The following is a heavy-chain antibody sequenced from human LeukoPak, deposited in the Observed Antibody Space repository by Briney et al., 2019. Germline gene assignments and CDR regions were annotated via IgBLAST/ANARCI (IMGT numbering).Heavy chain of an antibody. J-gene: IGHJ4*02. CDR3: AREDQY. V-gene: IGHV4-30-4*08. CDR2: IYYNGNT. Sequence: PSQTLSLTCTVSGGSISSGDYYWTWIRQPPGKGLEWVGYIYYNGNTFYNPSLKSRVTISVGTSKNQFSLKLTSVTAADTAVYYCAREDQYWGQGTLVTVSS. CDR1: GGSISSGDYY. D-gene: IGHD2-15*01.